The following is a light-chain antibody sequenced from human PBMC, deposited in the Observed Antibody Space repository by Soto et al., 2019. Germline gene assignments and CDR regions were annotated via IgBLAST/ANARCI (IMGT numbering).Light chain of an antibody. CDR1: QSVSSN. CDR2: GAS. Sequence: EIVMTQSPATLSVSPGERATLSCRASQSVSSNLAWYQQKPGQAPRLLIYGASIRATGIPARFSGSGSGTEFPLTISSLQSDVFAFYYCQQYNNWPLTFGQGTKLEIK. V-gene: IGKV3-15*01. CDR3: QQYNNWPLT. J-gene: IGKJ2*01.